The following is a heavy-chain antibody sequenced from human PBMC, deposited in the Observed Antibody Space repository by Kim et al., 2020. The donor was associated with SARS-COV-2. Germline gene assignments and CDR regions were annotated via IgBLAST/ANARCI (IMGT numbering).Heavy chain of an antibody. CDR3: ARALVGATPYYGMDV. Sequence: SVKVSCKASGGTFSSYTISWVRQAPGQGLEWMGRIIPILGIANYAQKFQGRVTITADKSTSTAYMELSSLRSEDTAVYYCARALVGATPYYGMDVWGQGTTVTVSS. CDR2: IIPILGIA. CDR1: GGTFSSYT. D-gene: IGHD1-26*01. V-gene: IGHV1-69*02. J-gene: IGHJ6*02.